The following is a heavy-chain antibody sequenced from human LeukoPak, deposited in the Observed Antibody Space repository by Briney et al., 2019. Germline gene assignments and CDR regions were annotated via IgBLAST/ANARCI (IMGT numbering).Heavy chain of an antibody. CDR1: GYTFTSYY. Sequence: ASVKVSCKASGYTFTSYYMHWVRQAPGQGLEWMGIINPSGGSTSYAQKFQGRVTMTTDTSTNTAYMELRSLRSDDTAVYYCARFLCDNGVCHRAFDIWGQGTVVTVS. CDR3: ARFLCDNGVCHRAFDI. J-gene: IGHJ3*02. CDR2: INPSGGST. V-gene: IGHV1-46*01. D-gene: IGHD2-8*01.